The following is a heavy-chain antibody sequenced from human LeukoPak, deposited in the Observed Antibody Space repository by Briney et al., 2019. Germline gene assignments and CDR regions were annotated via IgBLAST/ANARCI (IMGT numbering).Heavy chain of an antibody. J-gene: IGHJ6*03. Sequence: GGSLRLSCAASGFTFSSYSMNWVRQAPGKGLEWVSSTSSSSSYIYYADSVKGRFTISRDNAKNSLYLQMNSLRAEDTAVYYCARKYGSGSYYYMDVWGKGTTVTVSS. CDR2: TSSSSSYI. CDR3: ARKYGSGSYYYMDV. D-gene: IGHD3-10*01. CDR1: GFTFSSYS. V-gene: IGHV3-21*01.